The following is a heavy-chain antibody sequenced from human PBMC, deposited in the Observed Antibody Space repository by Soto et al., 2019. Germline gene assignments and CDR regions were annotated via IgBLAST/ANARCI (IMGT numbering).Heavy chain of an antibody. CDR2: ITPFSGDV. D-gene: IGHD1-7*01. J-gene: IGHJ4*02. V-gene: IGHV1-45*02. CDR3: ASGAAGSGPFARELPDH. CDR1: VNTLTYRY. Sequence: MQLVQSGAEVAKTGYSVTVSCTALVNTLTYRYLHWERQAPGKALEWMGWITPFSGDVHYAQRFQERDTITRDRSINTACMQMRSLSSEDTAMYFCASGAAGSGPFARELPDHWGQGTLVTVSS.